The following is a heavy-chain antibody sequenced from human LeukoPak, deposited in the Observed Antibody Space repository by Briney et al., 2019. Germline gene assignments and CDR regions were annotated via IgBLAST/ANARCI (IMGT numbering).Heavy chain of an antibody. J-gene: IGHJ4*02. CDR2: ISSSGNII. Sequence: PGGSLRLSCAASGFTFSSYEMNWVRQAPGKGLEWVSYISSSGNIIYYADSVKGRFTISRDNAKNSLYLQMNSLRAEDTAVYYCARVGYSGTWYLDYWGQGTLVTASS. V-gene: IGHV3-48*03. CDR1: GFTFSSYE. CDR3: ARVGYSGTWYLDY. D-gene: IGHD6-13*01.